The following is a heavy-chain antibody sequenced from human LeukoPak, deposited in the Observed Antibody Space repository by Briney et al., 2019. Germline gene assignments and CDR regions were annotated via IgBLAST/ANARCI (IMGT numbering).Heavy chain of an antibody. CDR1: GFTFSSYW. Sequence: PGGSLTLSCAASGFTFSSYWMHWVRQAPGKGLVWVSRINSDGSSTSYPDSVKGRFTISRDNAKNTLYLQMNSLRAEDTAVYYCARDRWELLNAFDIWGQGTMVTVSS. CDR2: INSDGSST. V-gene: IGHV3-74*01. CDR3: ARDRWELLNAFDI. D-gene: IGHD1-26*01. J-gene: IGHJ3*02.